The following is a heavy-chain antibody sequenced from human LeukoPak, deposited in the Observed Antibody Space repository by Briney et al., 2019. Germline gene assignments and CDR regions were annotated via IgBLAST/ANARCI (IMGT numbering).Heavy chain of an antibody. CDR1: GFTFISYA. V-gene: IGHV3-30-3*01. CDR2: ISYDGSNK. CDR3: ARDRRYCSSTSCPGVLEWLSFYYYYYGMDV. D-gene: IGHD2-2*01. Sequence: GGSLRLSCAASGFTFISYAMHWVRQAPGKGLEWVAVISYDGSNKYYADSVKGRFTISRDNSKNTLYLQMNSLRAEDTAVYYCARDRRYCSSTSCPGVLEWLSFYYYYYGMDVWGQGTTVTVSS. J-gene: IGHJ6*02.